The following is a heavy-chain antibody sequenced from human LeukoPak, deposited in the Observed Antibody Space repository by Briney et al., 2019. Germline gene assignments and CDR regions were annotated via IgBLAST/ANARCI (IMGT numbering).Heavy chain of an antibody. J-gene: IGHJ4*02. Sequence: GGSLRLSCAASGFIFSSYAMSWVRQAPGKGLEWVSIIGTGGGGTYYADSVKGRFTTSRDNSKNTLYLQMNSLRTEDTAVYYCAKAEGYDILTGLDYWGQGTLVTVSS. CDR1: GFIFSSYA. V-gene: IGHV3-23*01. CDR3: AKAEGYDILTGLDY. D-gene: IGHD3-9*01. CDR2: IGTGGGGT.